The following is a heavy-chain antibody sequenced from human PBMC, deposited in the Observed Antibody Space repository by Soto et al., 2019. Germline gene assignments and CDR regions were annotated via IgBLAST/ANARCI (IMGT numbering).Heavy chain of an antibody. J-gene: IGHJ6*02. V-gene: IGHV1-2*04. Sequence: GASVKVSCKASGYTFTGYYMHWVRQAPGQGLEWMGWINPNSGGTNYAQKFQGWVTMTRDTSISTAYMELSRLRSDDTAVYYCARDLNTYYYGSGSTYGMDVWGQGTTVTVSS. CDR1: GYTFTGYY. CDR2: INPNSGGT. D-gene: IGHD3-10*01. CDR3: ARDLNTYYYGSGSTYGMDV.